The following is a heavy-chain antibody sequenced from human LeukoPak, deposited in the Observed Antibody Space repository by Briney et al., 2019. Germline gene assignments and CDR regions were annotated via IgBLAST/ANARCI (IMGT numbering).Heavy chain of an antibody. Sequence: SVKVSCKASGGTFSSYAISWVRQAPGQGLEWVGGTIPIFGTANYAQKFQGRVTITTDESTSTAYMELSSLRSEDTAVYYCASLVDGDYFDYWGQGTLVTVSS. D-gene: IGHD2-15*01. CDR3: ASLVDGDYFDY. V-gene: IGHV1-69*05. CDR1: GGTFSSYA. J-gene: IGHJ4*02. CDR2: TIPIFGTA.